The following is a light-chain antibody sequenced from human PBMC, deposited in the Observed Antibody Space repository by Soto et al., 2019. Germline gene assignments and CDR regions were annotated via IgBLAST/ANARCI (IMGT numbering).Light chain of an antibody. CDR3: QQLNCFPIT. Sequence: DIQLTQSPSAMSASAGDRVNITYRASQGISSFLAWYQQKPGRAPKLLIYAASTLQSGVPSRFSGSGSGTEFTLTITSLQPEDFATYYCQQLNCFPITFGQGTRLEIK. CDR1: QGISSF. CDR2: AAS. V-gene: IGKV1-9*01. J-gene: IGKJ5*01.